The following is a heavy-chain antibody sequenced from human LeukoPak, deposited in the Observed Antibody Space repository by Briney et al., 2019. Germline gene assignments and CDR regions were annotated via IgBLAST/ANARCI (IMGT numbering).Heavy chain of an antibody. CDR1: GGSINSYY. D-gene: IGHD5-18*01. V-gene: IGHV4-4*07. J-gene: IGHJ6*03. CDR3: ARTTEGGYTYDYFYYYYMDV. CDR2: IYTSGST. Sequence: SETLSLTCTVSGGSINSYYWSWIRQPAGKGLEWIGRIYTSGSTNYNPSLKSRVTMSVDTSKNQFSLRLSSVTAADTAVYYCARTTEGGYTYDYFYYYYMDVWGKGTTVTISS.